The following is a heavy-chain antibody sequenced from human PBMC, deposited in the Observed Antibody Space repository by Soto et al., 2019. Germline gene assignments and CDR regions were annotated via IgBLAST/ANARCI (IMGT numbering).Heavy chain of an antibody. Sequence: PSETLSLTCAVSGYSISSGYYWGWIRQPPGKGLEWIGSIYHSGSTYYNPSLKSRVTISVDTSKNRFSLKLSSVTAADTAVYYCARTQGYSTIAYYFDYWGQGTLVTVSS. D-gene: IGHD5-12*01. J-gene: IGHJ4*02. V-gene: IGHV4-38-2*01. CDR3: ARTQGYSTIAYYFDY. CDR1: GYSISSGYY. CDR2: IYHSGST.